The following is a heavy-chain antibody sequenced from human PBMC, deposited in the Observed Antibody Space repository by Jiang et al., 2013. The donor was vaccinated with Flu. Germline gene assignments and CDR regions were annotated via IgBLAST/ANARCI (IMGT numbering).Heavy chain of an antibody. CDR1: GGFINNYY. CDR2: SLILGXP. D-gene: IGHD6-19*01. J-gene: IGHJ4*02. Sequence: GGFINNYYWSWDPGSPLGAGAWSGLVTSLILGXPSYNPSLERRVTISVDTSESHLSLGLDSVTAADTAVYYCARSRGSGQYFDIWGQGTAGHRLL. CDR3: ARSRGSGQYFDI. V-gene: IGHV4-59*08.